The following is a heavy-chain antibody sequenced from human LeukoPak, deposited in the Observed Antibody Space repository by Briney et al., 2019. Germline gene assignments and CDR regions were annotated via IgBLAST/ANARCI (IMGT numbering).Heavy chain of an antibody. CDR1: GGSISSYY. J-gene: IGHJ3*02. Sequence: SETLSLTCTVSGGSISSYYWSWIRQPPGKGLEWIGYVYYSGSTNYNPSLKSRVTISVDTSKNQFSLKLSSVTAADTAVYYCARELGYCSSTSCLDAFDIWGQGTMVTVSS. V-gene: IGHV4-59*12. CDR2: VYYSGST. CDR3: ARELGYCSSTSCLDAFDI. D-gene: IGHD2-2*01.